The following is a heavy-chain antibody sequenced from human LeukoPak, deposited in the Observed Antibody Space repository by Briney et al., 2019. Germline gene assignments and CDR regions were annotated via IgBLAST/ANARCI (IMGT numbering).Heavy chain of an antibody. V-gene: IGHV1-18*04. Sequence: GASVKVSCKASGYTFTSYGISWVRQAPGQGLEWMGWISAYNGNTNYAQKLQGRVTMTTDTSTSTAYMELRSLRSDDTAVYYCARTKALDWLLSLNWFDPWGQGTLVTVSS. CDR2: ISAYNGNT. J-gene: IGHJ5*02. D-gene: IGHD3-9*01. CDR3: ARTKALDWLLSLNWFDP. CDR1: GYTFTSYG.